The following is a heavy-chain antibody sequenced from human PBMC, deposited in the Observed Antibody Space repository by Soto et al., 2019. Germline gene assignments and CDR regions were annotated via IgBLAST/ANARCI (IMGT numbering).Heavy chain of an antibody. CDR1: GYTLNNYD. Sequence: SVKVSCKAAGYTLNNYDINWVRQAPGQGLEWMGGIIPIFNTATYAQKVHGRVTITADESTSTAYMELSSLRSEDTAVYYCARSRCSNGVCYSHSPAMDVWGLGTTVTVSS. V-gene: IGHV1-69*13. J-gene: IGHJ6*02. D-gene: IGHD2-8*01. CDR2: IIPIFNTA. CDR3: ARSRCSNGVCYSHSPAMDV.